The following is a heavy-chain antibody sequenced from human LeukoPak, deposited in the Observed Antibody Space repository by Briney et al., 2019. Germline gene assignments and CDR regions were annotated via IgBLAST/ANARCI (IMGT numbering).Heavy chain of an antibody. D-gene: IGHD2-8*01. CDR3: ARETGGYCTNGVCYTSYYYYMDV. J-gene: IGHJ6*03. Sequence: PGGSLRLSCAASGFTFSSYSMNWVRQAPGKGLEWVSSISSSSSYIYYADSVKGRFTISRDNAKNSLYLQMNSLRAEDMAVYYCARETGGYCTNGVCYTSYYYYMDVWGKGTTVTVSS. CDR1: GFTFSSYS. V-gene: IGHV3-21*01. CDR2: ISSSSSYI.